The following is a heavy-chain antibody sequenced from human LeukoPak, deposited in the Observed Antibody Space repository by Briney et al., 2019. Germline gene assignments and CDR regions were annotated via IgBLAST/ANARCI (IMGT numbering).Heavy chain of an antibody. CDR3: ARGTESYYGSGSYSHDY. CDR2: IYYSGST. Sequence: SSETLSLTCTVSGGSISSYYWSWIRQPPGEGLEWIGYIYYSGSTNYNPSLKSRVTISVDTSKNQFSLKLSSVTAADTAVYYCARGTESYYGSGSYSHDYWGQGTLVTVSS. J-gene: IGHJ4*02. V-gene: IGHV4-59*01. D-gene: IGHD3-10*01. CDR1: GGSISSYY.